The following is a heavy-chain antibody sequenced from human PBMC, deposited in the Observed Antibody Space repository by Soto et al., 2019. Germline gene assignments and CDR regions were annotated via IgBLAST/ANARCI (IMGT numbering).Heavy chain of an antibody. Sequence: QVQLVESGGGVVQPGRSLRLSCVASGFTFSSYGMHWVRQAPGKGLEWVAIIPYDGSNTYYADSVKGRFTISRDNSKNTLYLQMNSLRAEDTSVYYCAKEGGLSGSYYISSSYYFDYWGQGTLVTVSS. D-gene: IGHD1-26*01. CDR3: AKEGGLSGSYYISSSYYFDY. CDR1: GFTFSSYG. J-gene: IGHJ4*02. CDR2: IPYDGSNT. V-gene: IGHV3-30*18.